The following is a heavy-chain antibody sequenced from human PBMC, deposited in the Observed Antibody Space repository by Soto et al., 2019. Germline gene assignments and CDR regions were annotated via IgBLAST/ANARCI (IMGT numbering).Heavy chain of an antibody. Sequence: EVQLVESGGNLVQPGGSLTLSCAGSGFAFSGSTIHWVRQASGKGLEWVGRIRSKGNNYATAYAASAKGRFTISRDDSKNTAFLQMNSLKTEDTAVYYCTSHAPEDMIRTWGQGTLVTVSS. J-gene: IGHJ5*02. D-gene: IGHD2-15*01. CDR2: IRSKGNNYAT. CDR1: GFAFSGST. CDR3: TSHAPEDMIRT. V-gene: IGHV3-73*02.